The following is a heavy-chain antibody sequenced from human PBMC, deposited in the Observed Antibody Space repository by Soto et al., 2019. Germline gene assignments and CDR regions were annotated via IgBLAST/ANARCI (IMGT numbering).Heavy chain of an antibody. D-gene: IGHD6-13*01. CDR1: GFTFSSYA. CDR3: ARDRNSSSFDY. CDR2: ISYDGSNK. J-gene: IGHJ4*02. V-gene: IGHV3-30-3*01. Sequence: GESLKISCAASGFTFSSYAMHWVRQAPGKGLEWVAVISYDGSNKYYADSVKGRFTISRDNSKNTLYLQMNSLRAEDTAVYYCARDRNSSSFDYWGQGTLVTVSS.